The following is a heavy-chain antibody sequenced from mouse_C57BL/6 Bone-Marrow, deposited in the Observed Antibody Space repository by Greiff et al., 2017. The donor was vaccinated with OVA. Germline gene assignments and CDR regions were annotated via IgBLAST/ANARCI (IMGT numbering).Heavy chain of an antibody. D-gene: IGHD1-1*01. CDR1: RYTFTDYY. J-gene: IGHJ2*01. CDR2: IGPGSGST. V-gene: IGHV1-77*01. Sequence: QVQLQQSGAELVKPGASVKISCKASRYTFTDYYINWVKQRPGQGLEWIGKIGPGSGSTYYNEKFKGKATLTADKSSSTAYMQLSSLTSEDSAVYFCATPYYYGSSEDFDYWGQGTTLTVSS. CDR3: ATPYYYGSSEDFDY.